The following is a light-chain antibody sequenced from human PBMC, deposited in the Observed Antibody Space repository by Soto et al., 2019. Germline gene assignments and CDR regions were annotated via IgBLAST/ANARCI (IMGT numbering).Light chain of an antibody. Sequence: QSVLTQPPSAAGSPGQSVTISCTGTSSDVGDYNYVSWYQQHPGKAPKLMIYEVSKRPSGVPDRFSGSKSGNTASLTVSGLQAEAEADYYCSSYAGSNNWVFGGGTKLTV. CDR2: EVS. V-gene: IGLV2-8*01. CDR1: SSDVGDYNY. J-gene: IGLJ3*02. CDR3: SSYAGSNNWV.